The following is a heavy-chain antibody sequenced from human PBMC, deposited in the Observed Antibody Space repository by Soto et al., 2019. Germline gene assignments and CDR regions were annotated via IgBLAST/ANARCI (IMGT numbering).Heavy chain of an antibody. CDR1: GYTFTNYG. CDR3: ARSPEATGNSWLEQ. V-gene: IGHV1-18*04. Sequence: ASVXVSCKASGYTFTNYGIIWWRQAPGQGLEWMGWISANNGHTKYAQKVQGRVTMNTDTYTSTAYMELRSLRYDDTAVFYCARSPEATGNSWLEQWGKGTLVTVS. CDR2: ISANNGHT. D-gene: IGHD1-26*01. J-gene: IGHJ4*02.